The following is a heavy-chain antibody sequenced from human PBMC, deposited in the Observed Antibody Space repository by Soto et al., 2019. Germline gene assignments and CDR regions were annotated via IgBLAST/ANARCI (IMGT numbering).Heavy chain of an antibody. J-gene: IGHJ4*02. V-gene: IGHV5-51*01. CDR1: GYTFSNFW. D-gene: IGHD6-13*01. CDR3: ARSPRSSPYFDY. CDR2: IYPGDSET. Sequence: PGASLKIPCQCSGYTFSNFWIAWVRQLPGKGLEYMGIIYPGDSETRYSPSFHGKVTISADRSIGTAYLQWSSLEASDSAFYFCARSPRSSPYFDYWGQGALVTVSS.